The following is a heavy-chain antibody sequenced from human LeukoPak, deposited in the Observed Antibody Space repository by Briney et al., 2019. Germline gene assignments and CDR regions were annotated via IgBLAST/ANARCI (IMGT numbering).Heavy chain of an antibody. CDR3: AKDQYSSSWYLGAFDI. CDR2: ISAGSTTI. J-gene: IGHJ3*02. D-gene: IGHD6-13*01. Sequence: PGGSLRLSCAASGFTFGSHSMTWVRQAPGKGLEWVSYISAGSTTIYYTDSVKGRFTISRDNAKNSLFLQMNSLRAEDTAVYYCAKDQYSSSWYLGAFDIWGQGTMVTVSS. V-gene: IGHV3-48*01. CDR1: GFTFGSHS.